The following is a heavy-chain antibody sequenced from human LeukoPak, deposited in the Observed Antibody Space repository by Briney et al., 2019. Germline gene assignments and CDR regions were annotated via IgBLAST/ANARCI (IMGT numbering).Heavy chain of an antibody. J-gene: IGHJ3*02. V-gene: IGHV3-33*06. Sequence: GGSLRLSCAASGFTFSSYGMHLVRQAPGKGLEWVAVIWYDGSNKYYADSVKGRFTISRDNSKNTLYLQMNSLRAEDTAVYYCAKKRERYDSSGYHAFDIWGQGTMVTVSS. CDR2: IWYDGSNK. D-gene: IGHD3-22*01. CDR3: AKKRERYDSSGYHAFDI. CDR1: GFTFSSYG.